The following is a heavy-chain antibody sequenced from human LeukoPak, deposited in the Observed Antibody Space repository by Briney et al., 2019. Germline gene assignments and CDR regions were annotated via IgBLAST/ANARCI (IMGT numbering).Heavy chain of an antibody. CDR1: GFTFSSYA. V-gene: IGHV3-23*01. J-gene: IGHJ4*02. CDR2: ISGSDGST. Sequence: GGSLRLSCTASGFTFSSYAMTWVRQAPDKGLEWVSAISGSDGSTYYADSVKGRFTISRDDSQNTLYLQMNSLSAEDTAVYYCAKVETSGGANCYALDYWGQGTLVTVSS. CDR3: AKVETSGGANCYALDY. D-gene: IGHD2-2*01.